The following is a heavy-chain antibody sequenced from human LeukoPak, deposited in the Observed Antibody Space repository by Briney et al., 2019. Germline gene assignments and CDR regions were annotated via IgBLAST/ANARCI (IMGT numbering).Heavy chain of an antibody. J-gene: IGHJ5*02. CDR3: ARDLGQYYDTSDNWFDP. CDR1: GFTFSNYW. CDR2: INSDGINT. Sequence: GGSLRLSCAASGFTFSNYWMHWVRQAPGKGLVWVSRINSDGINTSYADSVKGRFTISRDNAKNTLNLQMYSLRAEDTAVYYCARDLGQYYDTSDNWFDPWGQGTLVTVSS. D-gene: IGHD3-22*01. V-gene: IGHV3-74*01.